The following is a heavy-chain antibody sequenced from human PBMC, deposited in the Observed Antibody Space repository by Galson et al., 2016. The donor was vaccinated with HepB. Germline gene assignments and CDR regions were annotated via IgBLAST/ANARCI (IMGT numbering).Heavy chain of an antibody. CDR2: INGGGDST. D-gene: IGHD2-15*01. V-gene: IGHV3-23*01. CDR3: AKVHGGGWSDY. CDR1: GFTFSGFA. Sequence: SLRLSCAASGFTFSGFAMSWVRQAPGEGLDWVSTINGGGDSTYYADSVKGRFTISRDNSKNTMYLQMNSLRAEDMAVYYCAKVHGGGWSDYWGQGTPVTVSS. J-gene: IGHJ4*02.